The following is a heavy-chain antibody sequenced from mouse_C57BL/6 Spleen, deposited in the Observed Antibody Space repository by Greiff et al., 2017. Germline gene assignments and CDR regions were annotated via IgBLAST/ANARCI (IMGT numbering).Heavy chain of an antibody. Sequence: VQLQQSGAELVKPGASVKLSCTASGFNLNDYYMHWVKQRTEQGLEWIGRIDPEDGETKNAANFQGKATITADTSSNTAYLQLSSLTSEATSCYYCARSLDGSSGYCDDWGQGTTLSVAS. CDR2: IDPEDGET. J-gene: IGHJ2*01. CDR3: ARSLDGSSGYCDD. CDR1: GFNLNDYY. V-gene: IGHV14-2*01. D-gene: IGHD1-1*01.